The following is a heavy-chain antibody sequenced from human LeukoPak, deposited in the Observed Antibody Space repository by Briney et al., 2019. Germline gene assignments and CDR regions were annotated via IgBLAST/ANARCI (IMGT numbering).Heavy chain of an antibody. Sequence: RASVKVSCKASGGTFSSYAISWVRQAPGQGLEWMGGIIPIFGTANYAQKFQGRVTITTDESTSTAYTELSSLRSEDTAVYYCASVSNRGYYDILTGYYYMDVWGKGTTVTVSS. V-gene: IGHV1-69*05. CDR3: ASVSNRGYYDILTGYYYMDV. CDR2: IIPIFGTA. CDR1: GGTFSSYA. D-gene: IGHD3-9*01. J-gene: IGHJ6*03.